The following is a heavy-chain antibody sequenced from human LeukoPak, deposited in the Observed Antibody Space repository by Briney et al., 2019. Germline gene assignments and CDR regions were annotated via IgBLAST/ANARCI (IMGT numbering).Heavy chain of an antibody. J-gene: IGHJ4*02. Sequence: PGGSLRLSCVASGFSSNNYAMFWVRQAPGKGLEWVSGISDNGDITYYADSVKGRFTVSRDKSKHTLYLELNSLRADDTAVYYCARGYCSSSSCREFDYWGQGTLVTVSS. D-gene: IGHD2-2*01. V-gene: IGHV3-23*01. CDR2: ISDNGDIT. CDR1: GFSSNNYA. CDR3: ARGYCSSSSCREFDY.